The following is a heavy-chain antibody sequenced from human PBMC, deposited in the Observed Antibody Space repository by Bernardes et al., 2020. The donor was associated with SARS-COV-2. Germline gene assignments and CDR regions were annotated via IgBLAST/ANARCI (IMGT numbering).Heavy chain of an antibody. CDR2: IYWDDDK. Sequence: SGPTLVKPTQTLTLTCTFSGFSLSTSGEGVGWIRQPPGKALECLALIYWDDDKRYSPSLKSRITINKDTSKSQVVLTMTNMDPVDTATYYCVHTYELEPTGIRRRGYYGLDVWGQGTTVTVSS. CDR3: VHTYELEPTGIRRRGYYGLDV. CDR1: GFSLSTSGEG. V-gene: IGHV2-5*02. J-gene: IGHJ6*02. D-gene: IGHD1-1*01.